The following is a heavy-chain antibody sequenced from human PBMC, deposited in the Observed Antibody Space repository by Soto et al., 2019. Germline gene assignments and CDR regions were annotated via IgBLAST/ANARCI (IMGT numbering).Heavy chain of an antibody. CDR2: IIPILGIA. CDR3: ARDQGLTYYYYGMDV. Sequence: QVQLVQSGAEVKKPGSSVKVSCKASGGTFSSYTISWVRQAPGQGLEWMGRIIPILGIANYAQKFQGRVTITADKSTSTAYMELSSLRSEDTAVYYCARDQGLTYYYYGMDVWGQGTTFTVSS. D-gene: IGHD6-25*01. CDR1: GGTFSSYT. J-gene: IGHJ6*02. V-gene: IGHV1-69*08.